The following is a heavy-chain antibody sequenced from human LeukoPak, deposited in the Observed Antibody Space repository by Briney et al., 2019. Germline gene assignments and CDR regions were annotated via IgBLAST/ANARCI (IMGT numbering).Heavy chain of an antibody. J-gene: IGHJ4*02. CDR3: ARDWVYKIDY. D-gene: IGHD5-24*01. Sequence: PGGSLRLSCERAGFTFSSYVMHWVRRTPGKGLVWVSRISHDGIISYADSVKGRFTTSRDNAKNTLILQMNSLRVEDTAVYYCARDWVYKIDYWGRGTLVTVSS. CDR2: ISHDGII. CDR1: GFTFSSYV. V-gene: IGHV3-74*01.